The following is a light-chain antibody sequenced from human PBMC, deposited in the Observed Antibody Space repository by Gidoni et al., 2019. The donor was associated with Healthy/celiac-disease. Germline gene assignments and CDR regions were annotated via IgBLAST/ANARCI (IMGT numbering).Light chain of an antibody. CDR2: WAS. CDR3: QQYYSTPYT. Sequence: DIVMTQSPDSLAVSLGERATINCKSSQSVLYSSNNKNYLAWFRQEPGQLPKLLIYWASTRESGVPDRFSGSGSWTDFTLTISSLQAEDVAVYYCQQYYSTPYTFGQGTKLEIK. CDR1: QSVLYSSNNKNY. J-gene: IGKJ2*01. V-gene: IGKV4-1*01.